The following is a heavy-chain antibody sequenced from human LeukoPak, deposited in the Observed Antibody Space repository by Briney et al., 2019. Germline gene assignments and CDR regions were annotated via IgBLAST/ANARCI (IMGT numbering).Heavy chain of an antibody. V-gene: IGHV4-59*01. CDR1: GGSISSYY. D-gene: IGHD4-17*01. J-gene: IGHJ3*02. Sequence: SETLSLTCTVSGGSISSYYWSWIRQPPGKGLEWIGFIYSSGSTNYNPSLKSRVTISVDTSKNQFSLKLSSVTAADTAVYCCARSTTVTTSRDAFDIWGQGTMVTVSS. CDR3: ARSTTVTTSRDAFDI. CDR2: IYSSGST.